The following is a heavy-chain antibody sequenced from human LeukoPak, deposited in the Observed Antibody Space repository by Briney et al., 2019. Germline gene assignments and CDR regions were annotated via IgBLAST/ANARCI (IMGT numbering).Heavy chain of an antibody. D-gene: IGHD3-22*01. CDR1: GLTFDDYA. Sequence: GGSLGLSWAPSGLTFDDYALHWVRKAPGKGREWVSGISWNSGSIGYADSVKGRFTISRDNAKNSLYLQMNSLRAEDTALYYCAKSNYYDSSGYYGYWGQGTLVTVSS. J-gene: IGHJ4*02. CDR3: AKSNYYDSSGYYGY. CDR2: ISWNSGSI. V-gene: IGHV3-9*01.